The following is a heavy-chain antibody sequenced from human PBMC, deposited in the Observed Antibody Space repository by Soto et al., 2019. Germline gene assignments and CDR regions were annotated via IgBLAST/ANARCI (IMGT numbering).Heavy chain of an antibody. J-gene: IGHJ4*02. CDR2: INAYNGNT. V-gene: IGHV1-3*01. CDR3: ARPKAGNYFYGSGIYFDF. Sequence: GASVKVTCKASGHTFTDYGIHWVRQVSGQRLEWMGWINAYNGNTRFSQKFQGRVTITRDTSASTAYMELSSLRSEDTAVYYCARPKAGNYFYGSGIYFDFWGQGTPVTVPQ. D-gene: IGHD3-10*01. CDR1: GHTFTDYG.